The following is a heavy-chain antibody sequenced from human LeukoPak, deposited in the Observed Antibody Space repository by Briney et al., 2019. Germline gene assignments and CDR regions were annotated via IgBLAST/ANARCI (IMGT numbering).Heavy chain of an antibody. Sequence: PGRSLRLSCAASGFTFSSYAMHWVRQAPGKGLEWVAIIWYDGSKKYYSDSVKGRFSISRDDSQNTLYLQMNSLRAEDTAVYFCARDYSTGCPGDWGQGTLVTVSS. CDR2: IWYDGSKK. V-gene: IGHV3-33*08. CDR3: ARDYSTGCPGD. CDR1: GFTFSSYA. D-gene: IGHD6-19*01. J-gene: IGHJ4*02.